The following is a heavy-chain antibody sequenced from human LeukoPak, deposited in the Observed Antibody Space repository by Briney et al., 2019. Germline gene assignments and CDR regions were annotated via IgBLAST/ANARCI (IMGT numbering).Heavy chain of an antibody. Sequence: GGPLRLSCAASGFTFSSYSMNGLRQAPGKGLEWVAFIGSRTGNIYYAGSVKGRFTISRDNPKNSLYLQMNSLRAEDTAVYYCARETEPLDYGDSTNLDYWGQGTLVTVSS. CDR1: GFTFSSYS. CDR2: IGSRTGNI. J-gene: IGHJ4*02. D-gene: IGHD4-17*01. CDR3: ARETEPLDYGDSTNLDY. V-gene: IGHV3-21*01.